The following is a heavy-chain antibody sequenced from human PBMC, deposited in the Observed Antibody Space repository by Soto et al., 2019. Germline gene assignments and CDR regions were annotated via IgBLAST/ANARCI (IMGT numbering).Heavy chain of an antibody. CDR2: INVDDSA. CDR3: AKNYYFDH. V-gene: IGHV3-23*01. Sequence: VQLLESGGGLVQPGGSLRLSCAASGFTFSAYAMSWVRQAPGMGLEWVSSINVDDSAYYADSVKGRFTISRDNSKSTVFLELSSLRVEDTATFYCAKNYYFDHWGQGTQVTVSS. J-gene: IGHJ4*02. CDR1: GFTFSAYA.